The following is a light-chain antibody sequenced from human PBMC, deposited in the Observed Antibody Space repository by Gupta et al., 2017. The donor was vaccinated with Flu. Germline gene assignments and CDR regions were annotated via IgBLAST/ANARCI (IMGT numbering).Light chain of an antibody. CDR1: QIIGRK. J-gene: IGKJ1*01. CDR3: QQIDKWPAT. V-gene: IGKV3-15*01. Sequence: EIVMPQPPAPLTPAQGERATLSCRASQIIGRKLVWYQQKPGQATRLLIYDASTRATGISARFSGSGSGTEFSLTISTLQSEDFAVYYCQQIDKWPATFGQGTKVEV. CDR2: DAS.